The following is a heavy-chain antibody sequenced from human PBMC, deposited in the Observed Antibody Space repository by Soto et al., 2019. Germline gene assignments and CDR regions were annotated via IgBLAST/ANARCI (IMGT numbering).Heavy chain of an antibody. D-gene: IGHD6-19*01. CDR1: GYTFTSYG. CDR2: ISAYNGNT. Sequence: GASVKVSCKASGYTFTSYGISWVRQAPGQGLERMGWISAYNGNTNYAQKLQGRVTMTTDTSTSTAYMELRSLRSDDTAVYYCARDTIAVAGTEYYYYGMDVWGQGTTVTVSS. CDR3: ARDTIAVAGTEYYYYGMDV. V-gene: IGHV1-18*01. J-gene: IGHJ6*02.